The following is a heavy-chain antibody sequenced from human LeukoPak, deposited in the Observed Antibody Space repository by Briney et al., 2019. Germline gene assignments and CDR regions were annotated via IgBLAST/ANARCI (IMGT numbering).Heavy chain of an antibody. CDR1: GYTFTSHY. Sequence: ASVKVSCKASGYTFTSHYMHWVRQAPGQGLEWMGIINPSGGSTSYAQKFQGRVTMTRDMSTSTVYMELSSLRSEDTAVYYCARDLRGYYDSSVYYAYWGQGTLVTVSS. D-gene: IGHD3-22*01. CDR2: INPSGGST. CDR3: ARDLRGYYDSSVYYAY. V-gene: IGHV1-46*01. J-gene: IGHJ4*02.